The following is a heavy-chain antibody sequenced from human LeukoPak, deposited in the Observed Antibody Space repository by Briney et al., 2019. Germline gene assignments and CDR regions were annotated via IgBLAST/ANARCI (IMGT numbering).Heavy chain of an antibody. D-gene: IGHD2-2*01. V-gene: IGHV3-23*01. CDR2: ITGSGGST. CDR1: GFTFSSYG. Sequence: GGTLRLSCAASGFTFSSYGMSWVRQAPGKGLEWVSAITGSGGSTYYADSVKGRFTISRDSSKNTLYLQMNSLRAEDTAVFYCAKDKIVVVPPAIAAFDIWGQGTMVTVSS. J-gene: IGHJ3*02. CDR3: AKDKIVVVPPAIAAFDI.